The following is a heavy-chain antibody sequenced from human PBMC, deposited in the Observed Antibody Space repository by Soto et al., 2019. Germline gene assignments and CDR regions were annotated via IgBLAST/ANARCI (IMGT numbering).Heavy chain of an antibody. CDR2: IYYSGST. V-gene: IGHV4-31*03. D-gene: IGHD4-4*01. J-gene: IGHJ5*02. CDR1: GGSISSGVYY. CDR3: ARGPMTTVTTKWFDL. Sequence: PSATLSLTCTVSGGSISSGVYYCSWIRQHPGKGLWLIGYIYYSGSTYYNPSLKSRVTISVDTSKNQFSLKLSSVTAADTAVYYWARGPMTTVTTKWFDLRGQGALVTVSS.